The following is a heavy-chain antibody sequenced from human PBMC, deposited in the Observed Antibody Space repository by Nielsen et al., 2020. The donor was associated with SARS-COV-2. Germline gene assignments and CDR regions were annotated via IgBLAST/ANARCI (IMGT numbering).Heavy chain of an antibody. Sequence: GGSLRLSCAASGFTFSSYSMNWVRQAPGKGLEWVSSISSSSSYIYYADSVKGRFTISRDNAKNSLYLHMNSLRAEDTAVYYCAREVAAMVTNFDYWGQGTLVTVSS. CDR1: GFTFSSYS. J-gene: IGHJ4*02. V-gene: IGHV3-21*01. CDR2: ISSSSSYI. CDR3: AREVAAMVTNFDY. D-gene: IGHD5-18*01.